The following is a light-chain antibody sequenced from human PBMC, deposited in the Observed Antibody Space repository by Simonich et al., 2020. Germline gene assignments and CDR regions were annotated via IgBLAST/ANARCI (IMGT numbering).Light chain of an antibody. J-gene: IGKJ2*01. Sequence: EIVLTQSPGTLSLSPGERATLSCRASQSVSSSYLAWYQQKPGLAPRLLIYDASSRATGIPDRFSGSGSATDFTLTISRLEPEDFAVYYCQQYGSSHHTFGQGTKLEIK. CDR1: QSVSSSY. CDR2: DAS. V-gene: IGKV3D-20*01. CDR3: QQYGSSHHT.